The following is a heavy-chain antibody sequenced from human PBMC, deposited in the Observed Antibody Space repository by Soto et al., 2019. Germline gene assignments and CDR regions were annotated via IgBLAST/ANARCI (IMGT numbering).Heavy chain of an antibody. CDR2: LDQDGSER. D-gene: IGHD3-16*01. CDR3: VCGGNFFVY. J-gene: IGHJ4*02. CDR1: GFTFSTYW. Sequence: EVQLVEYGGGLVQPGGSLRLYCAASGFTFSTYWMTWVRRPPGKGVEWVANLDQDGSERYYVDSVRGRFTISRDNAKNSLCLQMNSRRAEDTAVYYCVCGGNFFVYWGQGTLVTVSP. V-gene: IGHV3-7*01.